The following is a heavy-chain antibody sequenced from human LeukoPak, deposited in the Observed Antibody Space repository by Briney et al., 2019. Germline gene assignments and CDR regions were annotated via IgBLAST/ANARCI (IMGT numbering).Heavy chain of an antibody. J-gene: IGHJ4*02. D-gene: IGHD6-13*01. V-gene: IGHV4-59*08. Sequence: SETLCLTCTVSGGSISSYYWSWIRQPPGKGLEWIGYIYYSGSTNYNPSLKSRVTISVDTSKNQFSLKLSSVTAADTAAYYCARGGGSSSWYGYFDYWGQGTLVTVSS. CDR1: GGSISSYY. CDR2: IYYSGST. CDR3: ARGGGSSSWYGYFDY.